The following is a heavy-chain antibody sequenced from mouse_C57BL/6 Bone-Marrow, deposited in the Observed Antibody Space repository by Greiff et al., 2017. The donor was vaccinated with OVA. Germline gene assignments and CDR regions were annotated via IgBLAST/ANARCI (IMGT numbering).Heavy chain of an antibody. J-gene: IGHJ3*01. CDR3: ARMSSSGYSFAY. Sequence: QVQLQQPGAELVKPGASVKLSCKASGYTFTSYWVQWVKQRPGQGLAWIGEIDPSDSYTNYNQKFKGKATLTVDTSSSTAYMQLSSLTSEDSAVYYCARMSSSGYSFAYWGQGTLVTVSA. CDR1: GYTFTSYW. V-gene: IGHV1-50*01. CDR2: IDPSDSYT. D-gene: IGHD3-2*02.